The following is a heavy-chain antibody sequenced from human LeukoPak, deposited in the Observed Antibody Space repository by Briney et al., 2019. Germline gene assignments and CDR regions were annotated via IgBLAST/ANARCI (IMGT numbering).Heavy chain of an antibody. CDR2: INPNSGGT. Sequence: ASVKVSCKASGYTFTGSYMHWVRQAPGQGLESMGWINPNSGGTNYAQKFQGRVTMTRDTSISTAHMELSRLRSDDTAVYYCARVRYYGPWTLKQYYFDYWGQGTLVTVSS. J-gene: IGHJ4*02. V-gene: IGHV1-2*02. CDR3: ARVRYYGPWTLKQYYFDY. D-gene: IGHD3-10*01. CDR1: GYTFTGSY.